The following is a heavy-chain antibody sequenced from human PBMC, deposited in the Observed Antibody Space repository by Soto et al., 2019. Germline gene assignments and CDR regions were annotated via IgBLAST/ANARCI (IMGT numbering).Heavy chain of an antibody. CDR1: GFTFESYS. CDR2: ISSRSNTI. J-gene: IGHJ4*02. V-gene: IGHV3-48*02. D-gene: IGHD3-10*01. CDR3: ARAPGRLRGADY. Sequence: PGGSLRLSCAASGFTFESYSMKWVRQAPGKGLEWVAYISSRSNTIYYADSVQGRFTISRDNANNSLYLQMNSLRDEDTAVYYCARAPGRLRGADYWGQGTLVTVSS.